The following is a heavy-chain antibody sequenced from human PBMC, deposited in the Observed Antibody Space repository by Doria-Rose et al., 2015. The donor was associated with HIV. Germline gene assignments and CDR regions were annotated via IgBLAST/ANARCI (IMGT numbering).Heavy chain of an antibody. J-gene: IGHJ4*02. CDR2: IFSDDDR. CDR3: ARIKSSRWYHKYYFDF. Sequence: VTLKESGPVLVKPTETLTLTCTVSGVSLSSPGMGVSWIRQPPGKALEWLANIFSDDDRSYKTSLKSRLTISRGTSKSQVVLTMTDMDPVDTATYYCARIKSSRWYHKYYFDFWGQGTLVIISA. V-gene: IGHV2-26*01. D-gene: IGHD6-13*01. CDR1: GVSLSSPGMG.